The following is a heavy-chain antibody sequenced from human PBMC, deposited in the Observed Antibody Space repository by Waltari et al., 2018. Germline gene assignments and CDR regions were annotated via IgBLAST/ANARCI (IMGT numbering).Heavy chain of an antibody. CDR1: GGTFSSYA. V-gene: IGHV1-69*01. J-gene: IGHJ4*02. D-gene: IGHD5-12*01. CDR3: ARAPPQDGYNFLQFGY. CDR2: IIPIFGTA. Sequence: QVQLVQPGAEVTKPGSSVKVSCKASGGTFSSYAISWVRKAPGQGLEWMGGIIPIFGTANYAQKFQGRVTITADESTSTAYMELSSLRSEDTAVYYCARAPPQDGYNFLQFGYWGQGTLVTVSS.